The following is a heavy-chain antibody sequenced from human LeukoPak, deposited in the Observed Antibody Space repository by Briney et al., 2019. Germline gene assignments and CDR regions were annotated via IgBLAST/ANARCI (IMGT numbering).Heavy chain of an antibody. CDR1: GGSISSGGYY. J-gene: IGHJ4*02. V-gene: IGHV4-31*03. CDR3: ARVRYGDYFPLIDY. CDR2: IYYSGST. Sequence: SETLSLTCTVSGGSISSGGYYWSWTRQHPGTGLEWIGYIYYSGSTYYNPSLKSRVTISVDTSKNQFSLKLSSVTAADTAVYYCARVRYGDYFPLIDYWGQGTLVTVS. D-gene: IGHD4-17*01.